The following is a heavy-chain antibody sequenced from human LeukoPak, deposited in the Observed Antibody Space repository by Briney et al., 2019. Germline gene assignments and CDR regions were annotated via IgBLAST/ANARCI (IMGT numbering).Heavy chain of an antibody. D-gene: IGHD2-15*01. Sequence: SETLSLTCAVYGGSFSGYYWSWSRQPPGKGLEWIGEINHSGSTNYNPSLKSRVTISVDTSKNQFSLKLSSVTAADTAVYYCARTPRLLSYNWFDPWGQGTLVTVSS. CDR3: ARTPRLLSYNWFDP. CDR1: GGSFSGYY. J-gene: IGHJ5*02. V-gene: IGHV4-34*01. CDR2: INHSGST.